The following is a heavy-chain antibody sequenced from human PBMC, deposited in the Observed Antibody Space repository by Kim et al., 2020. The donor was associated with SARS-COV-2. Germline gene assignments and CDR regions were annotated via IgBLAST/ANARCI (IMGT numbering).Heavy chain of an antibody. CDR1: GFTFSDYY. CDR3: ARFRERSHDAFDI. J-gene: IGHJ3*02. CDR2: ISSSGSTI. D-gene: IGHD1-1*01. V-gene: IGHV3-11*04. Sequence: GGSLRLSCAASGFTFSDYYMSWIRQAPGKGLEWVSYISSSGSTIYYADSVKGRFTISRDNAKNSLYLQMNSLRAEDTAVYYCARFRERSHDAFDIWGQGTMVTVSS.